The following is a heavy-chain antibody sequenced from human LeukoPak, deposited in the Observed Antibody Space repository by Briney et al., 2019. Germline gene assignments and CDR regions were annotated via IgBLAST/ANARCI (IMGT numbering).Heavy chain of an antibody. CDR3: ARVRGAFDI. Sequence: KPSETLSLTCTVSGGSISSYYWNWIRQPPGKGLEWIGYIYYSGSTNYNPSLKSRVTISVDTSKNQFSLKLSSVTAADTAVYYCARVRGAFDIWGQGTMVTVSS. CDR2: IYYSGST. CDR1: GGSISSYY. J-gene: IGHJ3*02. V-gene: IGHV4-59*01.